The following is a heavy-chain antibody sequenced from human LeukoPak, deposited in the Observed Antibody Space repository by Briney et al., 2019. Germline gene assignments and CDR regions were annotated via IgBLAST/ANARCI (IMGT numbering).Heavy chain of an antibody. CDR2: ISWNSGSI. Sequence: GGSLRLSCAASGFTFDDYAMHWVRQAPGKGLEWVSGISWNSGSIGYADSVKGRFTISRDNSKNTLYLQMNSLRAEDTAVYYCARATNYYEAPMEVLWGQGTMVTVSS. J-gene: IGHJ3*01. V-gene: IGHV3-9*01. CDR3: ARATNYYEAPMEVL. CDR1: GFTFDDYA. D-gene: IGHD3-22*01.